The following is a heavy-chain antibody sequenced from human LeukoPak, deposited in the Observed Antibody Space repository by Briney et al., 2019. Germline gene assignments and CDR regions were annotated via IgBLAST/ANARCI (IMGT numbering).Heavy chain of an antibody. CDR3: AEDNYLGYSFWSGAFDI. V-gene: IGHV3-30*02. Sequence: GGSLRLSCAASGFTFSSYGMHWVRQAPGKGLEWVAFIRYDGSNKYYADSVKGRFTISRDNSKNTLYLQMNSLRAEDTAVYYCAEDNYLGYSFWSGAFDIWGQRTMVTVSS. CDR2: IRYDGSNK. D-gene: IGHD5-18*01. J-gene: IGHJ3*02. CDR1: GFTFSSYG.